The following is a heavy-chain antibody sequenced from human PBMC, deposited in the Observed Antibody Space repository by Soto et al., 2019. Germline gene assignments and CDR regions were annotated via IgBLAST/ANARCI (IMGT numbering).Heavy chain of an antibody. CDR2: IIPIFGTA. CDR1: GGTFSSYA. V-gene: IGHV1-69*13. Sequence: SVKVSCKASGGTFSSYAISWVRQAPGQGLEWMGGIIPIFGTANYAQKFQGRVTITADESTSTAYMELSSLRSEDTAVYYCARESMDSSGSSNWFDPWGQGTLVTVSS. D-gene: IGHD3-22*01. J-gene: IGHJ5*02. CDR3: ARESMDSSGSSNWFDP.